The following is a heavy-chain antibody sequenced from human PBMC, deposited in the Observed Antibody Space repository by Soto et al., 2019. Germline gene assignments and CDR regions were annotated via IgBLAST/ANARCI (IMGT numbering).Heavy chain of an antibody. V-gene: IGHV3-23*01. J-gene: IGHJ4*01. CDR1: GFSLSNYA. Sequence: GGSLRLSCAASGFSLSNYAMSWVRQAPGKGLEWVSVISVRGVTFTAGAVKDRFTISRDNSKNTLHLEMNSLRAADTAVYYCARHVVESLSFGERVHHFDYWGHGTLVTVSS. D-gene: IGHD3-10*01. CDR3: ARHVVESLSFGERVHHFDY. CDR2: ISVRGVT.